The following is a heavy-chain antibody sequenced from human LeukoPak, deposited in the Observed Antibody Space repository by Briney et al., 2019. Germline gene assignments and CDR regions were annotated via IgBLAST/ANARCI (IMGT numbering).Heavy chain of an antibody. V-gene: IGHV1-2*02. CDR2: INPNSGGT. CDR1: GYTFTSYA. CDR3: ARANDDYGGNSGDFDY. J-gene: IGHJ4*02. Sequence: ASVKVSCKASGYTFTSYAMNWVRQAPGQGLEWMGWINPNSGGTNYAQKFQGRVTMTRDTSISTAYMELSRLRSDDTAVYYCARANDDYGGNSGDFDYWGQGTLVTVSS. D-gene: IGHD4-23*01.